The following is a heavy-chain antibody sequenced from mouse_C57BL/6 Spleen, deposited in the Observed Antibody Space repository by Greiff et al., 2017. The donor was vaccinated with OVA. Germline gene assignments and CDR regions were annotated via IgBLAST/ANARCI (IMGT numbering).Heavy chain of an antibody. CDR1: GFTFSDAW. V-gene: IGHV6-6*01. CDR3: TRPDGYYGYFDV. D-gene: IGHD2-3*01. J-gene: IGHJ1*03. Sequence: EVQLVESGGGLVQPGGSMKLSCAASGFTFSDAWMDWVRQSPEKGLEWVAEIRNKANNHATYYAESVKGRFTISRDDSKSSVYLQMNSLRAEDTGIYYCTRPDGYYGYFDVWGTGTTVTVSS. CDR2: IRNKANNHAT.